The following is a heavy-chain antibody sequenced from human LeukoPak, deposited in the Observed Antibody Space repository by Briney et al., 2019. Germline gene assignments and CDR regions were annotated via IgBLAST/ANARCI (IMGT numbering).Heavy chain of an antibody. CDR1: GFTFANTW. CDR3: ARAPEVGGFDY. V-gene: IGHV3-74*01. J-gene: IGHJ4*02. Sequence: GGSLRLSCAASGFTFANTWMHWVRQAPGKGLVWVSLINNDGSTTNYADSVKGRFTISRDNAKNSLYLQMNSLRAEDTAVYYCARAPEVGGFDYWGQGTLVTVSS. CDR2: INNDGSTT. D-gene: IGHD1-26*01.